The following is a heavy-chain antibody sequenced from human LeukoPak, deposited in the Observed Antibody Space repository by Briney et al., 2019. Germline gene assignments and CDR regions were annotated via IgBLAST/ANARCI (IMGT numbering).Heavy chain of an antibody. D-gene: IGHD2-2*01. CDR2: FDPEDGET. CDR3: ATVRFTPPSSIVVVPPGWFDP. CDR1: GYTLTELS. V-gene: IGHV1-24*01. J-gene: IGHJ5*02. Sequence: ASVKVSCKVSGYTLTELSMHWVRQAPGKGLEWMGGFDPEDGETIYAQKFQGRVTMTEDTSTDTAYMELSSLRSEDTAVYYCATVRFTPPSSIVVVPPGWFDPWGQGTLVTVSS.